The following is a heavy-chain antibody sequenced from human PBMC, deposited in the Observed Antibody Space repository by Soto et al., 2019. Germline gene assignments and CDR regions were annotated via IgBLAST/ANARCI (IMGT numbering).Heavy chain of an antibody. V-gene: IGHV3-23*01. CDR3: AKVMYTWNDVAAFDS. CDR1: RFTFSNFA. Sequence: SLRLSCAASRFTFSNFAMSWVRQAPGKGLEWISSIGVSEGSTYYTDSVRGRFTISRDNSKNTLYLQMNSLRVEDTALYYCAKVMYTWNDVAAFDSWGQGTLVTVSS. J-gene: IGHJ4*02. D-gene: IGHD1-1*01. CDR2: IGVSEGST.